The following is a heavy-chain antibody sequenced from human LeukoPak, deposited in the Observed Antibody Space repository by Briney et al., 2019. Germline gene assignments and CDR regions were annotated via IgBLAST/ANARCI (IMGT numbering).Heavy chain of an antibody. Sequence: PGRSLRLSCAASGFTFSSYGMHWVRQGPGKGLECVADISYDGSNKYYADSVKGRFTISRDNSKNTLYLQMNSLRAEDTAVYYCAKDLGSDTAMVTGMDVWGQGTTVTVSS. J-gene: IGHJ6*02. CDR2: ISYDGSNK. D-gene: IGHD5-18*01. V-gene: IGHV3-30*18. CDR1: GFTFSSYG. CDR3: AKDLGSDTAMVTGMDV.